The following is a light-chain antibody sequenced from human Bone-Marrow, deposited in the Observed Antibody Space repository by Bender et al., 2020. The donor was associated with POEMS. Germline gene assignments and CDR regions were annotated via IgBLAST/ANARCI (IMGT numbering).Light chain of an antibody. CDR2: KDN. V-gene: IGLV3-25*02. Sequence: SYELTQPPSVSVSPGQTARITCSGDALPKQYAYWYQQKPGQAPVMLIYKDNERPSGVPDRFSGSRSGTSASLAISGLQSEDEADYYCAAWDDSLNGPLFGGGTKLTVL. J-gene: IGLJ3*02. CDR1: ALPKQY. CDR3: AAWDDSLNGPL.